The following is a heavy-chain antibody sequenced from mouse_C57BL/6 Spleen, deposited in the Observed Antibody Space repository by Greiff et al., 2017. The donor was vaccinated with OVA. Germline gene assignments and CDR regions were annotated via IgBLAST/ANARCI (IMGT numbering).Heavy chain of an antibody. J-gene: IGHJ4*01. CDR2: INPSTGGT. CDR3: ARNGEYDVDYYAMDY. V-gene: IGHV1-42*01. D-gene: IGHD2-13*01. CDR1: GYSFTGYY. Sequence: VQLQQSGPELVKPGASVKISCKASGYSFTGYYMNWVKQSPEKSLEWIGEINPSTGGTTYNQKFKAKATLTVDKSSSTAYMQLKSLTSEDSAVYYCARNGEYDVDYYAMDYWGQGTSVTVSS.